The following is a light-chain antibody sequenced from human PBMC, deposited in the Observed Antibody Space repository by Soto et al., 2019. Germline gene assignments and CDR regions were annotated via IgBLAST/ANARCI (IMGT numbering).Light chain of an antibody. Sequence: EIVMTQSPPTLSVSPGEGATLSCRASQSVNSNLAWYQQKPGQAPRLLIYGASTRATGIPARFGGSGSGTEFTLTISSLQSEDFAVYYCQQYNNWTRTFGQGTKV. J-gene: IGKJ1*01. CDR1: QSVNSN. V-gene: IGKV3-15*01. CDR2: GAS. CDR3: QQYNNWTRT.